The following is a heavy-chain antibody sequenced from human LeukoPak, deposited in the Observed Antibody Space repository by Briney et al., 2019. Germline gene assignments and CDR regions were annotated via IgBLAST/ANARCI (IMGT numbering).Heavy chain of an antibody. CDR3: ARHTITMIVVVIRYYFDY. V-gene: IGHV4-39*01. CDR1: GFTFSTYA. Sequence: PGGSLRLSCAASGFTFSTYAVSWVRQAPGKGLEWIGSIYYSGSTYYNPSLKSRVTISVDTSKNQFSLKLSSVTAADTAVYYCARHTITMIVVVIRYYFDYWGQGTLVTVSS. D-gene: IGHD3-22*01. J-gene: IGHJ4*02. CDR2: IYYSGST.